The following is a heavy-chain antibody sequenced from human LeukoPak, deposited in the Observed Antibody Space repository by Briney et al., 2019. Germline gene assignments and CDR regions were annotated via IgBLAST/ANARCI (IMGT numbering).Heavy chain of an antibody. CDR3: AREARASDAFDI. CDR2: INHSGST. CDR1: GGSFSGYY. J-gene: IGHJ3*02. D-gene: IGHD1-26*01. V-gene: IGHV4-34*01. Sequence: SETLSLTCAVYGGSFSGYYWSWIRQPPGKGLEWIGEINHSGSTNYNPSLKSRVTISVDTSKNQFSLKLSSVTAADTAVYYCAREARASDAFDIWGQGTMVTVSS.